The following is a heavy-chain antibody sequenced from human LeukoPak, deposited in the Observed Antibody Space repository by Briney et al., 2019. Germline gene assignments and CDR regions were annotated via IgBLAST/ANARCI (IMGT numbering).Heavy chain of an antibody. D-gene: IGHD4-17*01. CDR3: AKGRYTVTTFTFDY. J-gene: IGHJ4*02. CDR1: GFTFSNYA. Sequence: GGSLRLSCAASGFTFSNYAMSWVRQAPGKGLEWVSTISASGGITYYADSVKGRFTISRDNSENTLYLQMNSLRAEDTAIYYCAKGRYTVTTFTFDYWGRGTLVTVSS. V-gene: IGHV3-23*01. CDR2: ISASGGIT.